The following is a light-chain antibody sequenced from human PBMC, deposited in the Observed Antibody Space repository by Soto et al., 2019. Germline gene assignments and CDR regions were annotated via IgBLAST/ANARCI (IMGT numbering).Light chain of an antibody. J-gene: IGLJ1*01. CDR2: EVT. CDR3: ASYAGGNKV. V-gene: IGLV2-11*01. CDR1: SSDVGGYNY. Sequence: QSVLTQPRSVSGSPGQSVTISCTGTSSDVGGYNYVSWYQQHPGKAPKLMIYEVTKRPSGVPDRFSGSKSGNTASLTVSGLLPEDEADYYCASYAGGNKVFGTGTKVTVL.